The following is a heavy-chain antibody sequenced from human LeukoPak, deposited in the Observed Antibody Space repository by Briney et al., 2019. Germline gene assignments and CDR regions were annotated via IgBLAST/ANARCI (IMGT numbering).Heavy chain of an antibody. CDR3: ARDPPRRQLVGQYYFDY. CDR2: ISAYNGNT. Sequence: ASVKVSCEASGYTFTSYGISWVRQAPGQGLEWMGWISAYNGNTNYAQKLQGRVTMTTDTSTSTAYMELRSLRSDETAVYYCARDPPRRQLVGQYYFDYWGQGTLVTVSS. V-gene: IGHV1-18*01. D-gene: IGHD6-13*01. J-gene: IGHJ4*02. CDR1: GYTFTSYG.